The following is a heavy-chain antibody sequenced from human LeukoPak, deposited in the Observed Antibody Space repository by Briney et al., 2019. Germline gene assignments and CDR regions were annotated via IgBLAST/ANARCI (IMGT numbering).Heavy chain of an antibody. V-gene: IGHV1-46*01. CDR2: INPSGGST. CDR1: GYTFTSYY. J-gene: IGHJ4*02. CDR3: ARGPRDSSGWYYYFDY. D-gene: IGHD6-19*01. Sequence: ASVKVSCKASGYTFTSYYMHWVRQAPGQGLEWMGIINPSGGSTSYAQKFQGRVTMTRDMSTRTVYMELSSLRSEDTAVYYCARGPRDSSGWYYYFDYWGQGTLVTVSS.